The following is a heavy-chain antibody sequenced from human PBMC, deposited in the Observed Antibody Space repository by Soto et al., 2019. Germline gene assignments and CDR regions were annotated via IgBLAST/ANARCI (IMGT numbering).Heavy chain of an antibody. V-gene: IGHV3-30*18. CDR2: ISYDGSNK. CDR1: GFTFSSYG. D-gene: IGHD3-22*01. J-gene: IGHJ4*02. Sequence: GGSLRLSCAASGFTFSSYGMHWVRQAPGKGLEWVAVISYDGSNKYYADSVKGRFTISRDNSKNTLYLQMNSLRAEDTAVYYCAEVLITMIETTGGIDYWGQGTLVTVSS. CDR3: AEVLITMIETTGGIDY.